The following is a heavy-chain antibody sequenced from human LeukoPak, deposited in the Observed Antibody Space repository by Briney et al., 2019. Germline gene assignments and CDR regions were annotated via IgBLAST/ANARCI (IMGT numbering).Heavy chain of an antibody. V-gene: IGHV1-69*05. Sequence: SVKVSCKAPGGTFSSYAISWVRQAPGQGLEWMGGIIPIFGTANYAQKFQGRVTITTDESTSTAYMELSSLRSEDTAVYYCARVPYSSSTYYYYYMDVWGKGTTVTVSS. CDR1: GGTFSSYA. CDR2: IIPIFGTA. D-gene: IGHD6-6*01. CDR3: ARVPYSSSTYYYYYMDV. J-gene: IGHJ6*03.